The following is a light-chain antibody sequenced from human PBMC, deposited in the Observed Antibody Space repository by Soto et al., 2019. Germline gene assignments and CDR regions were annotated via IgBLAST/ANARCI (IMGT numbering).Light chain of an antibody. V-gene: IGKV3-20*01. CDR3: QQHGTT. CDR2: GAS. Sequence: EIVLTQSPGTLSLSPGERATLSCRASQSVFNNHIGWYQQKPGQAPRRLIFGASFRATGIPDRFSGSGSGTDFTLTISRLEPEDSAVYYCQQHGTTFGQGTKVDIK. CDR1: QSVFNNH. J-gene: IGKJ1*01.